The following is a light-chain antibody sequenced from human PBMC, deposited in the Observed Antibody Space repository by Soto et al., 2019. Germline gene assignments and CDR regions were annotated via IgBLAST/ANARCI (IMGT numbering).Light chain of an antibody. J-gene: IGLJ1*01. CDR2: DVS. CDR1: SSDVGRYKY. Sequence: QSVLTQPPSASGSPGQSVTISCAGTSSDVGRYKYVSWYQQHPGKAPKLMIYDVSNRPSGVSNRFSGSKSGNTASLTISGLQAEDEADYYCNSYTTSSTYVFGTGTKVTVL. V-gene: IGLV2-14*01. CDR3: NSYTTSSTYV.